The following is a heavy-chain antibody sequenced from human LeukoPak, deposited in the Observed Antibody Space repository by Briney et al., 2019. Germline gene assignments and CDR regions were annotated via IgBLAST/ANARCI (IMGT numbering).Heavy chain of an antibody. J-gene: IGHJ4*02. CDR1: GFTFSNDW. D-gene: IGHD1-26*01. Sequence: GGSLRLFCAASGFTFSNDWMHWVRHARGKALVWVSRINTDGSTTTYADSVKGRFTIPRDHDKNTLYLQMNSLRVEDAAVYYCARGRGGSYHYWGQGTLVTVSS. V-gene: IGHV3-74*01. CDR2: INTDGSTT. CDR3: ARGRGGSYHY.